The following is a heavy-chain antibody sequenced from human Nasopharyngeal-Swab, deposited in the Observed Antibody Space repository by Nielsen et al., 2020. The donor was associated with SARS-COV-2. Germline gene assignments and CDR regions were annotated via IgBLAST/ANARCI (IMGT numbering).Heavy chain of an antibody. J-gene: IGHJ4*02. CDR2: INHSGST. D-gene: IGHD6-6*01. Sequence: SETLSLTCTVSGGSISSYYRSWIRQPPGKGLEWIGEINHSGSTNYNPSLKSRVTISVDTSKNQFSLKLSSVTAADTAVYYCARGPRGSGTSSSSYYFDYWGQGTLVTVSS. CDR1: GGSISSYY. V-gene: IGHV4-34*01. CDR3: ARGPRGSGTSSSSYYFDY.